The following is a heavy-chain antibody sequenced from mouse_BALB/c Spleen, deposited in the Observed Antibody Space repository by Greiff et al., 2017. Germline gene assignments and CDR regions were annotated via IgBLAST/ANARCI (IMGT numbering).Heavy chain of an antibody. J-gene: IGHJ3*01. Sequence: EVKLMESGGGLVKPGGSLTLSCAASGFTFSSYTMSWVRQTPEKRLEWVATISSGGSYTYYPDSVKGRFTISRDNAKNTLYLQMSSLKSEDTAMYYCTRVGDDDEAWFAYWGQGTLVTVAA. CDR2: ISSGGSYT. V-gene: IGHV5-6-4*01. CDR3: TRVGDDDEAWFAY. D-gene: IGHD2-4*01. CDR1: GFTFSSYT.